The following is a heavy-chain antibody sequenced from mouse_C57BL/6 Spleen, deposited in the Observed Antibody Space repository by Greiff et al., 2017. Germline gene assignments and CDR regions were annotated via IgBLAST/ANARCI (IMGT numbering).Heavy chain of an antibody. Sequence: EVKLVESGEGLVKPGGSLKLSCAASGFTFSSYAMSWVRQTPEKRLEWVAYISSGGDYIYYADTVKGRFTISRDNARNTLYLQMSSLKSEDTAMYYCTRDVGLYDGYYPFAYWGQGTLVTVSA. CDR1: GFTFSSYA. V-gene: IGHV5-9-1*02. CDR2: ISSGGDYI. CDR3: TRDVGLYDGYYPFAY. J-gene: IGHJ3*01. D-gene: IGHD2-3*01.